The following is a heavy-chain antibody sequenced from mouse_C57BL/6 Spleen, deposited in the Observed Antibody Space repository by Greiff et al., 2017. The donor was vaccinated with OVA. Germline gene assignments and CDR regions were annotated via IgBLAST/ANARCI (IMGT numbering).Heavy chain of an antibody. V-gene: IGHV14-1*01. D-gene: IGHD1-1*01. Sequence: VQLQQSGAELVRPGASVKLSCTASGFNIKDYYMHWVKQRPEQGLEWIGRIDPEDGDTEYAPKFQGKATMTADTSSNTAYLQLSSLTSEDTAVYYCTTDGVARNYFDYWGQGTTLTVSS. CDR3: TTDGVARNYFDY. CDR2: IDPEDGDT. J-gene: IGHJ2*01. CDR1: GFNIKDYY.